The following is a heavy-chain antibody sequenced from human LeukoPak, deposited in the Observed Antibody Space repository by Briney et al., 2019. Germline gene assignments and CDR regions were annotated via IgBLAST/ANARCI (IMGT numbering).Heavy chain of an antibody. D-gene: IGHD3-22*01. V-gene: IGHV1-18*01. Sequence: ASVKVSCKAFGYTFTSYGISWVRQAPGQGLEWMGWISAYNGNTNYAQKLQGRVTMTTDTSTSTAYMELRSLRSDDTAVYYCARVYYYDSSGYSSFDYWGQGTLVTVSS. J-gene: IGHJ4*02. CDR2: ISAYNGNT. CDR3: ARVYYYDSSGYSSFDY. CDR1: GYTFTSYG.